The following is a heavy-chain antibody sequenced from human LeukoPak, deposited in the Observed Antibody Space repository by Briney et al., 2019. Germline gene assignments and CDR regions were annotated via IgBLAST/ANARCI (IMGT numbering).Heavy chain of an antibody. Sequence: GGSLRLSCAASGFTFSSYAMRWVRQARGKGLEWVSAISGSGGSTYYADSVKGRFTISRDNSNNTLYLQMNSLRAEDTAVYYCAKDLDKAVAGTFFYWGQGTLVTVSS. V-gene: IGHV3-23*01. CDR2: ISGSGGST. J-gene: IGHJ4*02. D-gene: IGHD6-19*01. CDR1: GFTFSSYA. CDR3: AKDLDKAVAGTFFY.